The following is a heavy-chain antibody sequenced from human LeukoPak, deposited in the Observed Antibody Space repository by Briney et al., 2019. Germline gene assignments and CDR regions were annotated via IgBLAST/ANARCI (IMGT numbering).Heavy chain of an antibody. CDR3: ARPRYYYDSSGFGPGWFDP. CDR1: GGSFRGYY. CDR2: IYYSGSA. V-gene: IGHV4-34*01. Sequence: PSETLSLTCAVYGGSFRGYYWSWIRQPPGKGLEWIGSIYYSGSAYYNPSLKSRVTISVDTSKNQFSLKLSSVTAADTAVYYCARPRYYYDSSGFGPGWFDPWGQGTLVTVSS. J-gene: IGHJ5*02. D-gene: IGHD3-22*01.